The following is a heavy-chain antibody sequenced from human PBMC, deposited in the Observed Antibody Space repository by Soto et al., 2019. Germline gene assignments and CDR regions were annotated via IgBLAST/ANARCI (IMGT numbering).Heavy chain of an antibody. Sequence: VQLVESGGDMVQPGGSLRLSCVASGFTVSNNYMNWVRQAPGKGLEWVSLINSGGNTHYADSVEGRFTISRDNSKNTLYLQMNRLRVDDTAVYYCARSSGNYVQSREFDYWGQGTLVTVSS. CDR2: INSGGNT. J-gene: IGHJ4*02. D-gene: IGHD1-7*01. CDR3: ARSSGNYVQSREFDY. V-gene: IGHV3-66*01. CDR1: GFTVSNNY.